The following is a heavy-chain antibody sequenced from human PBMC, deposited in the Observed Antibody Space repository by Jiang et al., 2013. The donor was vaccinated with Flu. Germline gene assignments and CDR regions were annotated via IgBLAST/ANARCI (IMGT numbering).Heavy chain of an antibody. V-gene: IGHV2-26*01. CDR3: ARMIVDYDFWRESDY. J-gene: IGHJ4*02. D-gene: IGHD3-3*01. Sequence: KPTQTLTLTCTVSGFSLSNARVGVSWIRQPPGKALEWLAHIFSNDEKSYSTSLKTRLTISKDTSKSQVVLTMTNMDPVDTATYYCARMIVDYDFWRESDYWGQGTLVTVSS. CDR1: GFSLSNARVG. CDR2: IFSNDEK.